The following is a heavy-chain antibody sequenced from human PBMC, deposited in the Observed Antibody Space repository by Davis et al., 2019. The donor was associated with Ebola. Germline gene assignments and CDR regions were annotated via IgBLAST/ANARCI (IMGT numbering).Heavy chain of an antibody. CDR2: ISSSGSTI. CDR1: GFTFSSYS. Sequence: GESLKISCAASGFTFSSYSMNWVRQAPGKGLEWVSYISSSGSTIYYADSVKGRFTISRDNAKNSLYLQMNSLRAEDTAVYYCARRLIAARPYYYYGMDVWGQGTTVTVSS. V-gene: IGHV3-48*04. CDR3: ARRLIAARPYYYYGMDV. J-gene: IGHJ6*02. D-gene: IGHD6-6*01.